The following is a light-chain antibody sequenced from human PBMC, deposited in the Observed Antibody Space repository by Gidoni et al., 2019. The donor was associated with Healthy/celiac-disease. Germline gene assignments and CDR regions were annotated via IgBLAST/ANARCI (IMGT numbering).Light chain of an antibody. J-gene: IGKJ2*01. CDR3: QQRSNWPPPYT. CDR1: QRVSSY. V-gene: IGKV3-11*01. CDR2: DAS. Sequence: EIVLTQSPATLSLSPGERATLSCRASQRVSSYLAGYQQKPGQAPRLLIYDASNRATGIPARFSGSGSGTDFTLTISSLEPEDFAVYYCQQRSNWPPPYTFGQGTKLEIK.